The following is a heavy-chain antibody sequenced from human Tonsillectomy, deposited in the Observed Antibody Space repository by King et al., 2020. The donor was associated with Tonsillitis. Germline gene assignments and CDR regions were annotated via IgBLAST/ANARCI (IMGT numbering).Heavy chain of an antibody. CDR1: GFTFADYA. D-gene: IGHD3-9*01. V-gene: IGHV3-9*01. J-gene: IGHJ3*02. CDR2: ISWNSVKK. CDR3: AKLTGSIGGPVDI. Sequence: VQLVESGGGLVQPGRSLRVSCAASGFTFADYAMHWVRQAPGKGLEWVSGISWNSVKKGYADSVKGRFTISRDNAKNSLYLQMNSLRPEDTALYYCAKLTGSIGGPVDIWGQGTMVTVSS.